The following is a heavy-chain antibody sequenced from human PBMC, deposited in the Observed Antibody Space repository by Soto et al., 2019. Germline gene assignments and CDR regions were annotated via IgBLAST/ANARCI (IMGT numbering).Heavy chain of an antibody. CDR2: INAGNGNT. Sequence: QVKLVQSGAEVKKPGASVKVSCKASGYTFTSYAMHWVRQAPGQRLEWMGWINAGNGNTKYSQKFQGRVTITRDTSASTAYMELSSLRSEETAVDYCAKSATVPAAIAYWGQGTLVTVSS. V-gene: IGHV1-3*01. CDR1: GYTFTSYA. D-gene: IGHD2-2*02. J-gene: IGHJ4*02. CDR3: AKSATVPAAIAY.